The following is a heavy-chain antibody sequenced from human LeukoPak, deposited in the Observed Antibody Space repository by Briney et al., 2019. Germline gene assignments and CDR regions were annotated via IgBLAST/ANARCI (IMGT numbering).Heavy chain of an antibody. CDR2: ISGSGGST. Sequence: GGSLRLSCAASGFTFSSYGMSWVRQAPGKGLEWVSAISGSGGSTYYANSVKGRFTISRDNSKNTLYLQMNSLRAEDTAVYYCAKSGRSRFDYWSQGTLVTVSS. V-gene: IGHV3-23*01. CDR3: AKSGRSRFDY. D-gene: IGHD3-3*01. CDR1: GFTFSSYG. J-gene: IGHJ4*02.